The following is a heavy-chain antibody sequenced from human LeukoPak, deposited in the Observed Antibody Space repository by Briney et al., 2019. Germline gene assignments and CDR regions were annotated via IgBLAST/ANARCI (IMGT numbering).Heavy chain of an antibody. CDR2: ISFDGTNQ. CDR1: GFTFSSYP. Sequence: GGSLRLSCAASGFTFSSYPIHWVRQAPGKGLEWVAVISFDGTNQYYADSVKGRFTISRDNARNSQFLHMNSLRAEDTAVYYCASGGGWVFFNWGRGTLVTVSS. J-gene: IGHJ4*02. V-gene: IGHV3-30-3*01. D-gene: IGHD6-19*01. CDR3: ASGGGWVFFN.